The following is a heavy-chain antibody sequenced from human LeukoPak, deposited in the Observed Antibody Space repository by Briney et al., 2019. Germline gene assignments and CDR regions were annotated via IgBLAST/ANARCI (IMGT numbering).Heavy chain of an antibody. CDR1: GGSISISSDY. Sequence: SETLSLTCTVSGGSISISSDYWGWIRQPPGKGLEWIGDIYYSGTTNHNPSLKSRVTMSVDTSKNQFSLKLNSATAADTAVYYCARRLSTRSYYLDDWGQGTLVTVSS. D-gene: IGHD2/OR15-2a*01. J-gene: IGHJ4*02. CDR3: ARRLSTRSYYLDD. CDR2: IYYSGTT. V-gene: IGHV4-39*01.